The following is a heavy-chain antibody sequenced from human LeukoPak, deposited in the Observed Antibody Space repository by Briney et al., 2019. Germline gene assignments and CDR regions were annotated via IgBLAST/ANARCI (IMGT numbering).Heavy chain of an antibody. CDR2: IYYSGST. V-gene: IGHV4-39*01. J-gene: IGHJ4*02. CDR1: GGSISSSSYY. Sequence: SETLSLTCTVSGGSISSSSYYWGWIRQPPGKGLEWIGSIYYSGSTYYNPSLKSRVTISVDTSKNQSSLKLSSVTAADTAVYYCARMLDSCGYGFGYWGQGTLVTVSS. D-gene: IGHD3-22*01. CDR3: ARMLDSCGYGFGY.